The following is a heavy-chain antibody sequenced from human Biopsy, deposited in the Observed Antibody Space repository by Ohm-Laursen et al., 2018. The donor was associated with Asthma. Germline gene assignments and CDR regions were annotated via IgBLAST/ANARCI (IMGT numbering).Heavy chain of an antibody. J-gene: IGHJ4*02. CDR1: GGTFNTYV. CDR2: INSVLGTT. Sequence: GSSVKVSCKSLGGTFNTYVIGWVRQAPGQGLEWMGGINSVLGTTTYSQKFQDRVTITADDSTSTVYMELSSLRSEDTAVYYCARKAGSCISRTCYSLDFWGQGTLVTVSS. D-gene: IGHD2-2*01. V-gene: IGHV1-69*01. CDR3: ARKAGSCISRTCYSLDF.